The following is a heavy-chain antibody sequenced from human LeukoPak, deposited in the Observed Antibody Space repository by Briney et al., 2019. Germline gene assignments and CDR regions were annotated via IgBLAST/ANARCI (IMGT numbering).Heavy chain of an antibody. V-gene: IGHV3-23*01. CDR3: VRGGPSTWS. Sequence: GGSLRLSRAASGVTDSTNYMNWVRQPPGRGREGVSAISCSGGSTYSADSLKGRFTISRDNSKDTVYLQMNSLRAEDTAVDYCVRGGPSTWSWGQGTPVTASS. CDR2: ISCSGGST. D-gene: IGHD2-15*01. J-gene: IGHJ4*01. CDR1: GVTDSTNY.